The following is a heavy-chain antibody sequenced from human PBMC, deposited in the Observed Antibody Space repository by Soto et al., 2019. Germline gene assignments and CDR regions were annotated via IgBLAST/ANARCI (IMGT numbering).Heavy chain of an antibody. Sequence: GASVKVSCKASGYTFTSYGISWVRQAPGQGLEWMGWISAYNGNTNYAQKLQGRVTMTTDTSTSTAYMELRSLRSDDTAVYYCARLAARPSLSYYYGMDVWGQGTTVTVSS. CDR2: ISAYNGNT. D-gene: IGHD6-6*01. CDR3: ARLAARPSLSYYYGMDV. J-gene: IGHJ6*02. V-gene: IGHV1-18*01. CDR1: GYTFTSYG.